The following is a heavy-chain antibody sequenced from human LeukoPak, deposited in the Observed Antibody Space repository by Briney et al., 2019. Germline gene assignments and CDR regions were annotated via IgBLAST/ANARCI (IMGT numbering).Heavy chain of an antibody. J-gene: IGHJ4*02. Sequence: GGSLRLSCAASAFTFGSYWMHWVRQAPGKGLVWVSRINSDGRSRSCAGSVEGGFSMSRDNAKTTLYVQMNSLRAEDTAVYYCARGSHYYDSSGYYPFDFWGQGTLVTVSS. V-gene: IGHV3-74*01. D-gene: IGHD3-22*01. CDR2: INSDGRSR. CDR3: ARGSHYYDSSGYYPFDF. CDR1: AFTFGSYW.